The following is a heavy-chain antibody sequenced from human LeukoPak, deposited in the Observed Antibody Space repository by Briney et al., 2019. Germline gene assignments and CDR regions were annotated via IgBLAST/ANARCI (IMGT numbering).Heavy chain of an antibody. CDR1: GYTFTSYG. CDR2: ISAYNGNT. CDR3: ARDCRIAAAGTPGY. D-gene: IGHD6-13*01. Sequence: GASVKVSCKASGYTFTSYGISWVRQAPGQGLEGMGWISAYNGNTNYAQKLQGRVTMTTDTSTSTAYMELRSLRSDDTAVYYCARDCRIAAAGTPGYWGQGTLVTVSS. J-gene: IGHJ4*02. V-gene: IGHV1-18*01.